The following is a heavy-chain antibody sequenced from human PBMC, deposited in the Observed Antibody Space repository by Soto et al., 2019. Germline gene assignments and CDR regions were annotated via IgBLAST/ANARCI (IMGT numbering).Heavy chain of an antibody. V-gene: IGHV3-30-3*01. CDR2: ISYDGSNK. Sequence: GGSLRLSCAASGFTFSSYAMHWVRQAPGKGLEWVAVISYDGSNKYYADSVKGRFTISRDNSKNTLYLQMNSLRAEDTAVYYCAGDAGAARPVGGYYFDYWGQGTLVTVSS. CDR3: AGDAGAARPVGGYYFDY. CDR1: GFTFSSYA. D-gene: IGHD6-6*01. J-gene: IGHJ4*02.